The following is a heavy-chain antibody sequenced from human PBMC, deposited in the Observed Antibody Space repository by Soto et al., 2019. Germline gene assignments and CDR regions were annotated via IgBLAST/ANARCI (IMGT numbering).Heavy chain of an antibody. J-gene: IGHJ5*02. D-gene: IGHD3-3*01. CDR3: AREGGKLRPPCNWFDP. CDR1: GDSVSSNSAA. Sequence: SQTLSLTCAISGDSVSSNSAAWNWIRQSPSRGLEWLGRTYYRSKWYNDYAVSVKSRITINPDTSKNQFSLQLNSVTPEDTAVYYCAREGGKLRPPCNWFDPWGQGTLLTVSS. CDR2: TYYRSKWYN. V-gene: IGHV6-1*01.